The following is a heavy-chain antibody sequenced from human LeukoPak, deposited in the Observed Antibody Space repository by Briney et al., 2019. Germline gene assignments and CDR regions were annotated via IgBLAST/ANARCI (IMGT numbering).Heavy chain of an antibody. CDR2: IKNSGST. D-gene: IGHD5-18*01. J-gene: IGHJ6*02. Sequence: SETLSLTCAVYGGSVSGYYWSWIRQPPGKGLEWIGEIKNSGSTNYNPSLKSRVTISVDRSKNQFSLKLSSVTAADTTVYYCARARVYSYGLYYYYYGMDVWGQGTMVTLSS. CDR3: ARARVYSYGLYYYYYGMDV. V-gene: IGHV4-34*01. CDR1: GGSVSGYY.